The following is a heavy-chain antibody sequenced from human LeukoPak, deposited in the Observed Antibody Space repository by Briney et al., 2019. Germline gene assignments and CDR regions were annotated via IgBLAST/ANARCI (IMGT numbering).Heavy chain of an antibody. J-gene: IGHJ6*02. CDR1: GGSFSGYY. Sequence: SETLSLTCAVYGGSFSGYYWSWIRQPPGKGLEWIGEINHSGSTNYNPSLESRVTISVDTSKNQFSLKLSSVTAADTAVYYCARKGIAAAGTFGRRYYYYYGMDVWGQGTTVTVSS. CDR2: INHSGST. CDR3: ARKGIAAAGTFGRRYYYYYGMDV. V-gene: IGHV4-34*01. D-gene: IGHD6-13*01.